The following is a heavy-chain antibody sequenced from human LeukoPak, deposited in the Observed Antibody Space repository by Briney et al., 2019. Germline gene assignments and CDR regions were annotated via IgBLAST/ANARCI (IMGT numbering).Heavy chain of an antibody. J-gene: IGHJ4*02. V-gene: IGHV3-53*01. CDR1: GFTVSSNY. CDR2: IYSGGST. D-gene: IGHD5-12*01. Sequence: GGSLRLSCAASGFTVSSNYMSWVRQAPGKGLEWVSVIYSGGSTYYADSVKGRFTISRDNSKNTLYLQMNSLRAEDTAVYYCARAGYSGYDYSDHYFDYWGQGTLVTVSS. CDR3: ARAGYSGYDYSDHYFDY.